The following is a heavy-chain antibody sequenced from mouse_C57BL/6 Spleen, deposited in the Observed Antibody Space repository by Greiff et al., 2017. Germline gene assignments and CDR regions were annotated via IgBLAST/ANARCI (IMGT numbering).Heavy chain of an antibody. CDR3: ATTMVTDWYFDV. J-gene: IGHJ1*03. CDR2: IYPGDGDT. D-gene: IGHD2-2*01. V-gene: IGHV1-82*01. CDR1: GYAFSSSW. Sequence: VQLQQSGPELVKPGASVKISCKASGYAFSSSWMNWVKQRPGKGLEWIGRIYPGDGDTNYNGKFKGKATLTADKSSSTAYMQLSSLTSEDSAVYFCATTMVTDWYFDVWGTGTTVTVSS.